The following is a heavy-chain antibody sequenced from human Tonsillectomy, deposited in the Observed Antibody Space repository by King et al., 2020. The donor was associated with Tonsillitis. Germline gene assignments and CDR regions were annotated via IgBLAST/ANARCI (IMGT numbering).Heavy chain of an antibody. CDR2: ISGSDGST. J-gene: IGHJ4*02. V-gene: IGHV3-23*04. D-gene: IGHD3-10*01. Sequence: VQLVESGGGLVQPGGSLRLSCVVSGFTFSSYAMSWVRQAPGKGLEWVSAISGSDGSTYYADSVKGRFTISRDNSKNTLYLQMNSLRSEDTAIYYCAKDFRWSKVMVGGCDYWGQGTLVTVTS. CDR1: GFTFSSYA. CDR3: AKDFRWSKVMVGGCDY.